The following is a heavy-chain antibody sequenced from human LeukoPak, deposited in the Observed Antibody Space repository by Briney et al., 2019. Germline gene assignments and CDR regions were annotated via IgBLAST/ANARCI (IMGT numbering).Heavy chain of an antibody. CDR2: ITDSGGNT. CDR1: EFPFRNYA. J-gene: IGHJ4*02. D-gene: IGHD6-19*01. V-gene: IGHV3-23*01. Sequence: GGSLRLSCAASEFPFRNYAMSWVRQAPGKGLEWVSAITDSGGNTYHADSVKGRFTISRDNSKNTLYLQMNSLRAEDTAVYYCAKDISGWYGGDYWGQGTLVTVSS. CDR3: AKDISGWYGGDY.